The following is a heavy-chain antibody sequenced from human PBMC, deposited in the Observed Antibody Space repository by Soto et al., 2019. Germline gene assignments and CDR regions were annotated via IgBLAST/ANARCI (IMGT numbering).Heavy chain of an antibody. CDR1: GGSISSGDYY. CDR3: ARASGQEWSGQGVVTYSGFDY. D-gene: IGHD2-21*02. V-gene: IGHV4-30-4*01. J-gene: IGHJ4*02. Sequence: QVQLQESGPGLVKPSQTLSLTCTVSGGSISSGDYYWSWIRQPPGKGLEWIGYIYYSGSTYYNPSLKSRVTISVDTSKNQFSLKLSSVTAADTAVYYCARASGQEWSGQGVVTYSGFDYWGQGTLVTVSS. CDR2: IYYSGST.